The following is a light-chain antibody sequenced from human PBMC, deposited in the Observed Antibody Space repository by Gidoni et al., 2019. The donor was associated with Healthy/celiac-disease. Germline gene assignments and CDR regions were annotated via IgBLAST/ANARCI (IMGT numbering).Light chain of an antibody. CDR1: KSISSY. V-gene: IGKV1-39*01. CDR2: AAS. J-gene: IGKJ5*01. Sequence: DIQLSQSPSSLSASVGDRVTITCRASKSISSYLNWYQQKPGNAPKLLIYAASSLQSGVPSRFSGSGSGTDFTLTISSLQPEDFATYYCQQSYSTPSTFGQGTRLEIK. CDR3: QQSYSTPST.